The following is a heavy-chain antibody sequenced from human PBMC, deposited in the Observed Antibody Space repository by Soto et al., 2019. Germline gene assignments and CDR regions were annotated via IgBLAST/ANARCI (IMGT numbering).Heavy chain of an antibody. CDR2: MNPNIGNT. CDR3: ARGGAPADGTEG. CDR1: GYTFTSYD. V-gene: IGHV1-8*01. J-gene: IGHJ6*04. Sequence: ASVKVSCKASGYTFTSYDINWVRQATGQGLEWMGWMNPNIGNTGYAQKFQGRVTMTRNTSISTAYMELSSLRSEDTAVYYCARGGAPADGTEGWGEGNTVIVST. D-gene: IGHD2-2*01.